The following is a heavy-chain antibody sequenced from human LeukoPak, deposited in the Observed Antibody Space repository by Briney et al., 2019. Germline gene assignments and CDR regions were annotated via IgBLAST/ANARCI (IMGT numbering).Heavy chain of an antibody. CDR1: DGSISSYY. CDR3: ASSYSSSSRWWFDH. J-gene: IGHJ5*02. D-gene: IGHD6-6*01. V-gene: IGHV4-4*07. CDR2: IYASGST. Sequence: PSETLSLTCTVSDGSISSYYWNWIRQPAGKGLEWIGRIYASGSTTYNPSLKSRVTISVDKSKNQFSLKLSSVTAADTAVYYCASSYSSSSRWWFDHWGQGTLVTVSS.